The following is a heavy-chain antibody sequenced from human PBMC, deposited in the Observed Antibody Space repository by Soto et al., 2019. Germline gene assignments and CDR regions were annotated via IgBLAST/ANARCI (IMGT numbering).Heavy chain of an antibody. CDR1: GYTFTSYA. J-gene: IGHJ6*02. V-gene: IGHV1-3*01. D-gene: IGHD6-19*01. CDR2: INAGNGNT. CDR3: ARVGWLVYQYGMDV. Sequence: ASVKVSCKASGYTFTSYAMHWVRQAPGQRLEWMGWINAGNGNTKYSQKFQGRVTITRDTSASTAYMELSSLRSEDTAVYYCARVGWLVYQYGMDVWGQGTTVTVSS.